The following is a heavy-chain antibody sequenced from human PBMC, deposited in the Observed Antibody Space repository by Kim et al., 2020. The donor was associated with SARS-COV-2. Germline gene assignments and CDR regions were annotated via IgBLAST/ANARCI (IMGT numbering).Heavy chain of an antibody. CDR2: IRSKAYGGTT. V-gene: IGHV3-49*03. D-gene: IGHD5-18*01. CDR3: TVRDTAGTRFDY. CDR1: GFTFGDYA. Sequence: GGSLRLSCTASGFTFGDYAMSWFRQAPGKGLEWVGFIRSKAYGGTTEYAASVKGRFTISRDDSKSIAYLQMNSLKTEDTAVYYCTVRDTAGTRFDYWGQGTLVTVSS. J-gene: IGHJ4*02.